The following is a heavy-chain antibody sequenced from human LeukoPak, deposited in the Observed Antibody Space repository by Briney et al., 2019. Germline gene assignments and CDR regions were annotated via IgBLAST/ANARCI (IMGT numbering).Heavy chain of an antibody. CDR2: INTNTGNP. CDR1: GYTFTSYV. Sequence: VASVKVSCKASGYTFTSYVMNWVRQAPGQGLEWMGWINTNTGNPTYAQGFTGRFVFSLDTSVSTAYLQISSLKAEDTAVYYCARDGGLYCSSTSCPIPFDYWGQGTLVTVSS. V-gene: IGHV7-4-1*02. J-gene: IGHJ4*02. D-gene: IGHD2-2*01. CDR3: ARDGGLYCSSTSCPIPFDY.